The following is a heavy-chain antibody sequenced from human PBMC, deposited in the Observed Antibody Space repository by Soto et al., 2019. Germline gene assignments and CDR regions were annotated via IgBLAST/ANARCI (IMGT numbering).Heavy chain of an antibody. CDR2: IIPIFGTA. CDR1: GGTFSSYA. V-gene: IGHV1-69*13. J-gene: IGHJ5*02. CDR3: ARVGWEPSNWFDP. Sequence: ASVKVSCKASGGTFSSYAISWVRQAPGQGLEWMGGIIPIFGTANYAQKFQGRVTITADESTSTAYMELSSLRSEDTAVYYCARVGWEPSNWFDPWGQGTLVTVSS. D-gene: IGHD1-26*01.